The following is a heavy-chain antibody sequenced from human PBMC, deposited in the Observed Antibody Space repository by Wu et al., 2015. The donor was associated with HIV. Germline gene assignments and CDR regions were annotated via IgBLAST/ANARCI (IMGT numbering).Heavy chain of an antibody. CDR1: GYTFTSYG. D-gene: IGHD3-16*02. Sequence: QVQLVQSGAEVKKPGASVKVSCKASGYTFTSYGISWVRQAPGQGLEWMGWISAYDGNTNYAQKLQGRVTMTTDTSTSTAYMELRSLRSDDTAVYYCARDIHRVTFGGVIVVFDYWGQGTLVTVSS. V-gene: IGHV1-18*01. J-gene: IGHJ4*02. CDR2: ISAYDGNT. CDR3: ARDIHRVTFGGVIVVFDY.